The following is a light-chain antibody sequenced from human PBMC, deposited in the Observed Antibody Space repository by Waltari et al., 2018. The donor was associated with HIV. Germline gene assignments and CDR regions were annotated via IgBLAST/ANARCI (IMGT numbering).Light chain of an antibody. CDR2: YDS. V-gene: IGLV3-21*04. J-gene: IGLJ1*01. Sequence: SYVLTQPPSVSVAPGKTASITCGGNNIGSRGVHWYQQKPGQAPVVIIYYDSDRPSGIPERFSGSNSGNTATLTISRVEAGDEADYYCQVWDSNSDQSGDHPYVFGPGTKVTVL. CDR3: QVWDSNSDQSGDHPYV. CDR1: NIGSRG.